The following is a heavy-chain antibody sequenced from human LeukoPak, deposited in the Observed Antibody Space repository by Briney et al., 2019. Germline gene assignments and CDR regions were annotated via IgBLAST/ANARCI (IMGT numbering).Heavy chain of an antibody. CDR2: ISSSSSYI. CDR1: GFTFNSYS. CDR3: ARDLYGDYDVCFDY. Sequence: GGSLRLSCAASGFTFNSYSMNWVRQAPGKGLEWVSSISSSSSYIYYADSVKGRFTISRDNAKNSLYLQMNSLRAEDTAEYYCARDLYGDYDVCFDYWGQGTLVTVSS. V-gene: IGHV3-21*01. J-gene: IGHJ4*02. D-gene: IGHD4-17*01.